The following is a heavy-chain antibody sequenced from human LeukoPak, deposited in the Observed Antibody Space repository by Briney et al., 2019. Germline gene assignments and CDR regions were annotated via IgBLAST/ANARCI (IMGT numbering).Heavy chain of an antibody. V-gene: IGHV3-21*01. CDR2: ISSSSSYI. CDR1: GFTFSSYS. CDR3: AKGLKGAARPEDY. J-gene: IGHJ4*02. D-gene: IGHD6-6*01. Sequence: GGSLRLSCAASGFTFSSYSMNWVRQAPGKGLEWVSSISSSSSYIYYADSVKGRFTISRDNAKNSLYLQMNSLRAEDTAVYYCAKGLKGAARPEDYWGQGTLVTVSS.